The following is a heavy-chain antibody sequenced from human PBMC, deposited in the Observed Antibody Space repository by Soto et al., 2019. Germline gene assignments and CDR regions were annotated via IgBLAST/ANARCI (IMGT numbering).Heavy chain of an antibody. Sequence: ESLKISSKGSVYSFSNYWIAWVRQMPGKGLEWMGIIFPADSDTKYSPSFQGQVTISADKSISTAYLQWSSLKASDTAMYYCASSVVVPSAMNYFDYWGQGSLVTVSS. CDR3: ASSVVVPSAMNYFDY. CDR1: VYSFSNYW. D-gene: IGHD2-15*01. J-gene: IGHJ4*02. V-gene: IGHV5-51*01. CDR2: IFPADSDT.